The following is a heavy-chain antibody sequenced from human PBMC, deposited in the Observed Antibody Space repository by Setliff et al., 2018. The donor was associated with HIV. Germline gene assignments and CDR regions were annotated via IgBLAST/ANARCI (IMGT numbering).Heavy chain of an antibody. CDR3: AHRNPVGEDFFDY. CDR2: IYWDNDR. CDR1: GFSLNTRGVG. V-gene: IGHV2-5*02. D-gene: IGHD1-26*01. J-gene: IGHJ4*01. Sequence: SGPTLVNPTETLTLTCSFSGFSLNTRGVGVGWIRQPPGTALEWLALIYWDNDRRYTPSLGGRVSITKDTSKNQVFLTLANVDPVDTATYYCAHRNPVGEDFFDYWGQGIVVTVSS.